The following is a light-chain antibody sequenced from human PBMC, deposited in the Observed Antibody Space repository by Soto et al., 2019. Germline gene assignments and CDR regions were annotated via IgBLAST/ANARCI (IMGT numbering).Light chain of an antibody. V-gene: IGLV2-23*03. CDR2: EGS. Sequence: QSALTQPASVSGSPGQSITISCTGTSSDVGSYNLVSWYQQHPGKAPKLLIYEGSKRPSGVSNRFSGSKSGNTASLTISGLQAEDEADDYCCSYACSSTFDVVFGGGTKLTVL. CDR3: CSYACSSTFDVV. J-gene: IGLJ2*01. CDR1: SSDVGSYNL.